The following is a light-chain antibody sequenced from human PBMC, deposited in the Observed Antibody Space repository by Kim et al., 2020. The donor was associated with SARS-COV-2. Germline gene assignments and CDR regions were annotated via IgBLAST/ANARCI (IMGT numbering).Light chain of an antibody. J-gene: IGKJ4*01. CDR3: QQYGSSLVT. Sequence: EVVLTQSPATLSLSPGERATLSCGASQSVSGNYLAWYQQKPGLAPRLLIYDASSRATGIPDRFSGRGSGTDFTLTISRLEPEDFAVYYCQQYGSSLVTFGGGTKVDIK. CDR1: QSVSGNY. V-gene: IGKV3D-20*01. CDR2: DAS.